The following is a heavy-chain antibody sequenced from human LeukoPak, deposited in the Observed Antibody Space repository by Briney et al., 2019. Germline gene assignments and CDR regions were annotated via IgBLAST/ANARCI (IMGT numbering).Heavy chain of an antibody. CDR3: ARGIAMSGPLDY. Sequence: GGSLRLSCTDSGFTFDDYAMHWVRQAPGKGLEWMGGISSNSGYVVYAESVKGRFTISRDKAKNSLYLQLNSLRAEDIALYFCARGIAMSGPLDYWGQGTLVTVSS. V-gene: IGHV3-9*03. J-gene: IGHJ4*02. CDR1: GFTFDDYA. CDR2: ISSNSGYV. D-gene: IGHD6-13*01.